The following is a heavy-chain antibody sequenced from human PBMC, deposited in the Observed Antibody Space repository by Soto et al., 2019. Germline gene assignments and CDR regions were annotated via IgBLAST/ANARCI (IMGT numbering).Heavy chain of an antibody. J-gene: IGHJ5*02. CDR3: ASEVTTKWFDP. Sequence: LSLTCTVSGGSISSSSYYWGWIRQPPGKGLEWIGSIYYSGSTYYNPSLKSRVTISVDTSKNQFSLKLSSVTAADTAVYYCASEVTTKWFDPWGQGTLVTVSS. CDR2: IYYSGST. CDR1: GGSISSSSYY. V-gene: IGHV4-39*01. D-gene: IGHD4-17*01.